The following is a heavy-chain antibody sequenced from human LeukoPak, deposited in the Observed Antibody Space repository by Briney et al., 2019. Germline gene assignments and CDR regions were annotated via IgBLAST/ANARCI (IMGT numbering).Heavy chain of an antibody. J-gene: IGHJ4*02. D-gene: IGHD3-22*01. V-gene: IGHV3-64*01. CDR2: ISSNGGST. CDR3: ARVYYDSSGYYFDY. Sequence: GGSLRLSCAASGFTFSSYAMHWVRQAPGKGLEYVSAISSNGGSTYYANSVKGRFTISRDNSKNTLYLQMGSLRAEDMAVYYCARVYYDSSGYYFDYWGQGTLVIVSS. CDR1: GFTFSSYA.